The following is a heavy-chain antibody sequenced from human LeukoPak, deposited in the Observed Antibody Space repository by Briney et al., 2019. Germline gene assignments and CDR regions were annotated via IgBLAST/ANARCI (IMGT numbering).Heavy chain of an antibody. CDR3: ARDRGTYYYDSSGYYYEGYFDY. D-gene: IGHD3-22*01. Sequence: ASVKVSCKASGYTFTSYGISWVRQAPGQGLEGMGWMSAYNGNTNYAQKLQGRVTLTTDTSTTTAYMELRSLRSHDTAVYYCARDRGTYYYDSSGYYYEGYFDYWGQGTLVTVSS. CDR2: MSAYNGNT. CDR1: GYTFTSYG. J-gene: IGHJ4*02. V-gene: IGHV1-18*01.